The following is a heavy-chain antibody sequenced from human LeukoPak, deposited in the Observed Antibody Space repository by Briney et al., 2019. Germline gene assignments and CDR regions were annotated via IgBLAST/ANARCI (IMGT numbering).Heavy chain of an antibody. Sequence: PGGSLRLSCAASGFTFSSCSMNWVRQAPGKGLEWVSYITGSSSTIYYADSVKGRFTISRDNAKNSLYLQMNSLRAEDTAVYYCARRGASSGGLDYWGQGTLVTVSS. CDR2: ITGSSSTI. J-gene: IGHJ4*02. CDR3: ARRGASSGGLDY. D-gene: IGHD6-19*01. CDR1: GFTFSSCS. V-gene: IGHV3-48*01.